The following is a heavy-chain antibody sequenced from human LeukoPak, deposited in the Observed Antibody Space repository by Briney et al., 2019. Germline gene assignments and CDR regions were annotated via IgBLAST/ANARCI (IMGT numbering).Heavy chain of an antibody. J-gene: IGHJ4*02. D-gene: IGHD3-10*01. CDR1: GFTVSSNY. V-gene: IGHV3-53*01. CDR2: IYSGGST. Sequence: GGSLRLSCAASGFTVSSNYMSWVRQAPGKGLEWVSVIYSGGSTYYADSVKGRFTISRDNSKNTLYLQMNSLRAEDTAVYYCARHRLDYGSGSHLDYWGQGTLVTVSS. CDR3: ARHRLDYGSGSHLDY.